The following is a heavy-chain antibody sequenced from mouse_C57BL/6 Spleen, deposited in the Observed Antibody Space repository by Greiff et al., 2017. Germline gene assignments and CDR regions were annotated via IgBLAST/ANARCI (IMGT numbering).Heavy chain of an antibody. Sequence: QVQLKESGAELARPGASVKLSCKASGYTFTSYGISWVKQRTGQGLEWIGEIYPRSGKNYYNEKFKGKATLTADKSSSTAYMELRSLTSEDSAVYFCARWNYSNYALYAMDYWGQGTSVTVSS. J-gene: IGHJ4*01. V-gene: IGHV1-81*01. CDR2: IYPRSGKN. CDR1: GYTFTSYG. D-gene: IGHD2-5*01. CDR3: ARWNYSNYALYAMDY.